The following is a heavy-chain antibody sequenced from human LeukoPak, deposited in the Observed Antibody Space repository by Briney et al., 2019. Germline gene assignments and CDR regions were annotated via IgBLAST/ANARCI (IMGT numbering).Heavy chain of an antibody. CDR2: ISGSGGST. V-gene: IGHV3-23*01. D-gene: IGHD1-26*01. J-gene: IGHJ4*02. CDR3: AKDSHGSYGPPDY. CDR1: GFTFSSYA. Sequence: PGGSLRLSCAVSGFTFSSYAMSWVRQAPGRGLEWVSAISGSGGSTYYADSVKGRFTISRDNSKNTLYLQMNSLRAEDTAVYYCAKDSHGSYGPPDYWGQGTLVTVSS.